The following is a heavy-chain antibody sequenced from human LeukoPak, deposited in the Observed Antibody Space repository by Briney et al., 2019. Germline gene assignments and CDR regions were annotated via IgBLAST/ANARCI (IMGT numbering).Heavy chain of an antibody. V-gene: IGHV4-39*01. CDR2: IYYSGST. J-gene: IGHJ4*02. CDR1: GGSISSSSYY. Sequence: PSETLSLTCTLSGGSISSSSYYWGWIRQPPGKGLEWIGSIYYSGSTYYNPSLKSRVTISVDTSKNQFSLKLSSVTAADTAVYYCARSVAGYFDYWGQGTLVTVSS. CDR3: ARSVAGYFDY. D-gene: IGHD6-19*01.